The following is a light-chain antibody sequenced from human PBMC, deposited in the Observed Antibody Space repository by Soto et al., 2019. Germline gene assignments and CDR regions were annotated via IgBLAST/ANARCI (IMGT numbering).Light chain of an antibody. CDR2: DDD. CDR1: SSNIGGNS. CDR3: GSWDSSLSAYV. J-gene: IGLJ1*01. V-gene: IGLV1-51*01. Sequence: QSVMTQPPSVSAAPGQKVTFSCLGSSSNIGGNSVSWYQQLPGTAPKLLIYDDDKRPSGIPDRFSGSKSGTSATLGITGFRTGDEADYYCGSWDSSLSAYVFGTGTKVTVL.